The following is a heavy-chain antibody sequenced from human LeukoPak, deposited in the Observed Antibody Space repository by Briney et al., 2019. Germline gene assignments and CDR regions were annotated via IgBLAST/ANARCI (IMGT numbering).Heavy chain of an antibody. D-gene: IGHD3-22*01. CDR1: GFTFSSYA. Sequence: GGSLRLSCEASGFTFSSYAVSWVRQAPGKGLEWVSAISGSGGSIYYADSVKGRFTISRDNSKNTLYLQMNSLRAEDTAVYYCAKDRLYDSSGYYPIFDYWGQGTLVTVSS. V-gene: IGHV3-23*01. CDR2: ISGSGGSI. J-gene: IGHJ4*02. CDR3: AKDRLYDSSGYYPIFDY.